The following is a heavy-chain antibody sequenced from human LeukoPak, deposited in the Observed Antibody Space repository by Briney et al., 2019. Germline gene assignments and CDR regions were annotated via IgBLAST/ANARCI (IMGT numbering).Heavy chain of an antibody. Sequence: GGSLRLSCAASGFTFSTYGMHWVRQTPGKGLEWVAVISYDGSNKYYTDSVKGRFTISRDNSKNTLYLQMNSLRAEDTAVYYCAKGGSSSWYAQFDYWGQGTLVTVSS. CDR1: GFTFSTYG. V-gene: IGHV3-30*18. J-gene: IGHJ4*02. D-gene: IGHD6-13*01. CDR2: ISYDGSNK. CDR3: AKGGSSSWYAQFDY.